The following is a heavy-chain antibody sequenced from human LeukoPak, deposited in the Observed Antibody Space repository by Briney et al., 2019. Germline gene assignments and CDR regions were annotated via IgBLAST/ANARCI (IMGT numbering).Heavy chain of an antibody. J-gene: IGHJ5*02. D-gene: IGHD3-10*01. CDR2: IYTSGST. V-gene: IGHV4-4*07. Sequence: PSETLSLSCTVSGGSISSYYWNWIRQPAGKGLEWIGRIYTSGSTNYNPSLKRRVTMSVDTSKNQFSLKLNSVTAADTAVYYCARRGGANWFDPWGQGTLVTVSS. CDR1: GGSISSYY. CDR3: ARRGGANWFDP.